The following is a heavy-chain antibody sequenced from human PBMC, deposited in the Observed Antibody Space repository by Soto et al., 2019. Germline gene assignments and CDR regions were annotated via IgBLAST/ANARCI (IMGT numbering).Heavy chain of an antibody. CDR3: ARGRYSGSYFNHRFDI. CDR1: GDSVNSGSFY. V-gene: IGHV4-61*03. D-gene: IGHD1-26*01. Sequence: QVQLQESGPGLVKPSETLSLTCTVSGDSVNSGSFYWSWIRQPPGKGLEWIGYIYYPGSTNYNPSLKRRLTISVDTSNNLCSLKLPSVTAADTAVYYCARGRYSGSYFNHRFDIWGQGALITVSS. CDR2: IYYPGST. J-gene: IGHJ4*02.